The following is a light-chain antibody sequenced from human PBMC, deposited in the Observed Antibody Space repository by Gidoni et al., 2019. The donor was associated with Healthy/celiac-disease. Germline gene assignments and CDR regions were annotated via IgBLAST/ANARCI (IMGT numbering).Light chain of an antibody. J-gene: IGKJ4*01. CDR1: QSISSY. V-gene: IGKV1-39*01. Sequence: DIQMTQSPSSLSASVGDRVTITCRASQSISSYLNWYQQKPGKAPKLLSYAASSLQSGVPSRLSGSGSGTDCTLTISSLQPEDFATYYCQQSYSTPLPFXGXTKVXIK. CDR2: AAS. CDR3: QQSYSTPLP.